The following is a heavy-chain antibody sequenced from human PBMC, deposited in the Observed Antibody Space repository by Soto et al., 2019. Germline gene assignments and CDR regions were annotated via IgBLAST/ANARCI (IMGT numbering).Heavy chain of an antibody. Sequence: GGSLRLSCAASGFTFSSYSMNWVRQAPGKGLEWVSSISSSSSYIYYADSVKGRFTISRDNAKNSLYLQMNSLRAEDTAVYYCAREGSSYHFDDWGQGTLVTVSS. CDR2: ISSSSSYI. CDR1: GFTFSSYS. J-gene: IGHJ4*02. D-gene: IGHD5-18*01. V-gene: IGHV3-21*01. CDR3: AREGSSYHFDD.